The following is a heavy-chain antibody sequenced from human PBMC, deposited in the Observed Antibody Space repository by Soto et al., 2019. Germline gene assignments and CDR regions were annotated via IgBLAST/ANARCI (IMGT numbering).Heavy chain of an antibody. D-gene: IGHD3-22*01. CDR2: IYPGDSDT. V-gene: IGHV5-51*01. Sequence: PGESLKISCKGSGYSFTSYWIGWVRQMPGKGLEWMGIIYPGDSDTRYSPSFQGQVTISADKSISTAYLQSSSLKASDTAMYYCARPIISGYYDSSGYEGGYYDYWGQGTLVTVSS. J-gene: IGHJ4*02. CDR3: ARPIISGYYDSSGYEGGYYDY. CDR1: GYSFTSYW.